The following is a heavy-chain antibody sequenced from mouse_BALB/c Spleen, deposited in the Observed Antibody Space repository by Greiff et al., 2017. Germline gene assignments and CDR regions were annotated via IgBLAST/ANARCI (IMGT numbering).Heavy chain of an antibody. J-gene: IGHJ3*01. CDR2: ISYSGST. CDR3: ARGSSYDGFAY. V-gene: IGHV3-2*02. CDR1: GYSITSDYA. Sequence: DVHLVESGPGLVKPSQSLSLTCTVTGYSITSDYAWNWIRQFPGNKLEWMGYISYSGSTSYNPSLKSRISITRDTSKNQFFLQLNSVTTEDTATYYCARGSSYDGFAYWGQGTLVTVSA. D-gene: IGHD1-1*01.